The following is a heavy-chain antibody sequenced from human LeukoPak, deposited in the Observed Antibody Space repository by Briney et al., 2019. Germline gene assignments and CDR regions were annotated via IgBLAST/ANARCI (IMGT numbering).Heavy chain of an antibody. CDR3: ARDVGLWDAFDI. V-gene: IGHV3-30*03. D-gene: IGHD1-26*01. CDR1: GFIFSNYG. J-gene: IGHJ3*02. CDR2: IVYDGSDK. Sequence: GGSLRLSCVASGFIFSNYGVHWVRQAPGKGLEWVAVIVYDGSDKYYADSVKGRFTISRDNSKNTLYLQMNSLRGEDTAVYYCARDVGLWDAFDIWGQGTMVTVSS.